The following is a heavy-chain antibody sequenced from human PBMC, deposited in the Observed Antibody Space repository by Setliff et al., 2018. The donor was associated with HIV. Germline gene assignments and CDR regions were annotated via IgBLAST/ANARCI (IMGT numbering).Heavy chain of an antibody. V-gene: IGHV3-11*06. J-gene: IGHJ6*03. D-gene: IGHD2-15*01. Sequence: GGSLRLSCAASGFTFSDYYMSWIRQAPGKGLEWVSYISSSSSYTNYADSVKGRFTISRDDAEKSVYLQMNSLRAEDTAVYYCARAGVVEGYYYYYYMDVWGKGTTVTVSS. CDR3: ARAGVVEGYYYYYYMDV. CDR2: ISSSSSYT. CDR1: GFTFSDYY.